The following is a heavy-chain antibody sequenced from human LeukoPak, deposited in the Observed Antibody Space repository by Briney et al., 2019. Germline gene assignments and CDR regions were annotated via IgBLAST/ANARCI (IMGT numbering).Heavy chain of an antibody. CDR2: MNPNSGNT. Sequence: ASVKVSCKASGYTFTSYDINWVRQATGQGLEWMGWMNPNSGNTGCAQEFQGRVTITRNTSISTAYMELSSLRSEDTAVYYCARVMITIFGVVHWFDPWGQGTLVTVSS. J-gene: IGHJ5*02. V-gene: IGHV1-8*03. D-gene: IGHD3-3*01. CDR3: ARVMITIFGVVHWFDP. CDR1: GYTFTSYD.